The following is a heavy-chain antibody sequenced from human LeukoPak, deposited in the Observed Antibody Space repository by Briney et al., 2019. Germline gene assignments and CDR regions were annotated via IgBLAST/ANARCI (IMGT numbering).Heavy chain of an antibody. Sequence: GGSLRLSCAASGFTFSDYYMSWIRQAPGKGLEWVSAISGSGGSTYYADSVKGRFTISRDNSKNTLYLQMNSLRAEDTAVYYCAEDHSIVGATPYYDYWGQGTLVTVSS. CDR2: ISGSGGST. V-gene: IGHV3-23*01. D-gene: IGHD1-26*01. J-gene: IGHJ4*02. CDR3: AEDHSIVGATPYYDY. CDR1: GFTFSDYY.